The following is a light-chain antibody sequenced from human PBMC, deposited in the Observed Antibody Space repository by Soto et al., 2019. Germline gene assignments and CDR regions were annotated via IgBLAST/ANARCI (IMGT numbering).Light chain of an antibody. V-gene: IGLV2-11*01. Sequence: QSALTQPRSVSGSPGQSVTISCTGTSSDVGAYNYVSWYQQHPGKVPKLMIYYVSRRPSGVPDRFSGSKSGNTASLTNSGLQADDEADYYCCSYAGSYTLVFGGGTKVTVL. CDR3: CSYAGSYTLV. CDR1: SSDVGAYNY. J-gene: IGLJ3*02. CDR2: YVS.